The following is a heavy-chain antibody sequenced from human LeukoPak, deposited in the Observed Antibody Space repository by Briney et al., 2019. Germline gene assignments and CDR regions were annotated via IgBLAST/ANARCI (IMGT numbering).Heavy chain of an antibody. CDR1: EFIFSSYE. CDR3: ARTRYFDWLLYAPIDY. Sequence: PGGSLRLSCAASEFIFSSYEMNWVRQAPGKGLEWISYISSSASTIYYADSVKGRFTISRDNAKNSLYLQMNSLRAEDTAVYYCARTRYFDWLLYAPIDYWGQGTLVTVSS. V-gene: IGHV3-48*03. J-gene: IGHJ4*02. D-gene: IGHD3-9*01. CDR2: ISSSASTI.